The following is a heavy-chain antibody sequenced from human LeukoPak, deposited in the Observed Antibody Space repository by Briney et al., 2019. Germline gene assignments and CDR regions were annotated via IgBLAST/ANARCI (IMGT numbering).Heavy chain of an antibody. J-gene: IGHJ4*02. CDR3: ARTRSYYFDC. CDR2: INSDGSGT. Sequence: GGSLRLSCAASGFTFSSYWMHWVRQAPGKGLVWVSRINSDGSGTTYADSVKGRFTISRDNAKNTLYLQVNSLRAEDTAVYYCARTRSYYFDCWGQGTLVTVSS. V-gene: IGHV3-74*03. CDR1: GFTFSSYW.